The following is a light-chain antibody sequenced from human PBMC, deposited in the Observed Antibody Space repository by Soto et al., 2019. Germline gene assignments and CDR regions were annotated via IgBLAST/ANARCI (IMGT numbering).Light chain of an antibody. CDR2: AAS. CDR3: QQRKSYPIT. V-gene: IGKV1-9*01. Sequence: DIQLTQSPSFLSASVGDRVTITCRASQGINTYLAWYQQKPGKAPKLLTFAASTLQNGVPSRFSGSGSGTEFTVTITSLQPEDFATYYCQQRKSYPITFGQGTRLEIK. CDR1: QGINTY. J-gene: IGKJ5*01.